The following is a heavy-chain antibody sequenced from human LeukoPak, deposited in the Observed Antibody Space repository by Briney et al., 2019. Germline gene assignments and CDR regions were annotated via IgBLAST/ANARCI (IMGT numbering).Heavy chain of an antibody. Sequence: GESLKISCKGSGYSFTSYWISWVRQMPGKGLEWMGRIDPSDSYTNYSPSFQGHVTISADKSISTAYLQWSSLKASDTAMYYRASLTFHYYDSSGYSSRDYWGQGTLVTVSS. CDR3: ASLTFHYYDSSGYSSRDY. D-gene: IGHD3-22*01. CDR2: IDPSDSYT. V-gene: IGHV5-10-1*01. J-gene: IGHJ4*02. CDR1: GYSFTSYW.